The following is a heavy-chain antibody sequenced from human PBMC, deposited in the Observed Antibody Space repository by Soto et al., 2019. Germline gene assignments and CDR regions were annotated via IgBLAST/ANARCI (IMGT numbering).Heavy chain of an antibody. CDR1: GFTFSDYY. D-gene: IGHD6-6*01. V-gene: IGHV3-11*01. Sequence: QVRLVESGGGLVKPGGSLRLSCAASGFTFSDYYMSWIRQAPGKGLEWVSYISNSGRTLYYADSMKGRFTISRDNAKNSLYLQINSLTSEDTAGYYCARDLVAVSGGVYSSSSGGYFFDFWGQGTLVTVSS. J-gene: IGHJ4*02. CDR3: ARDLVAVSGGVYSSSSGGYFFDF. CDR2: ISNSGRTL.